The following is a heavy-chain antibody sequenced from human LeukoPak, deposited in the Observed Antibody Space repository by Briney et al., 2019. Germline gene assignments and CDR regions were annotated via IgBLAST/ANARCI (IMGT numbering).Heavy chain of an antibody. J-gene: IGHJ3*02. CDR3: ASHGDYDAFDI. CDR2: INSDGSST. Sequence: PGGSLSLSCAASRVTFSNYWMHWVRQAPGKGLVWVSRINSDGSSTSYADSVRGRFTISRDNAKNTLYLQMNSLRAEDTAVYYCASHGDYDAFDIWGQGTVVTVSS. D-gene: IGHD4-17*01. V-gene: IGHV3-74*01. CDR1: RVTFSNYW.